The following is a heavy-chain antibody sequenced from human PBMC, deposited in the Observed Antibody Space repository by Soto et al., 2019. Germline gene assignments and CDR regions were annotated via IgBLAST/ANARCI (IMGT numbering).Heavy chain of an antibody. Sequence: SVKVSCKASGFTFSSSGIHWVRQARGQGLEWIGWIVVGSGYTNYAQRFLERVTMTSDASTSTVYMELGSLTSEDTAVYYCARGGGIVVVTASYDHWGQGTLVTVSS. D-gene: IGHD2-21*02. CDR1: GFTFSSSG. J-gene: IGHJ4*02. CDR2: IVVGSGYT. CDR3: ARGGGIVVVTASYDH. V-gene: IGHV1-58*02.